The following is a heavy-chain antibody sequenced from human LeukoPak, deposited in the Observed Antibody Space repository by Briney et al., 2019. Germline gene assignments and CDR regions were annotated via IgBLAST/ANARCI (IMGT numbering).Heavy chain of an antibody. D-gene: IGHD3-10*01. V-gene: IGHV1-2*04. CDR3: GRGGSGSYLSPVFYAMDV. CDR1: GYTFTGYY. J-gene: IGHJ6*04. Sequence: ASVKVSCTASGYTFTGYYMQAVRQTPEQGLEWMGWINPNSGGTNYAQKSQGWVTMTRDTSISTAYMELSRLRSADKAVYYCGRGGSGSYLSPVFYAMDVWGKGTTVTVSS. CDR2: INPNSGGT.